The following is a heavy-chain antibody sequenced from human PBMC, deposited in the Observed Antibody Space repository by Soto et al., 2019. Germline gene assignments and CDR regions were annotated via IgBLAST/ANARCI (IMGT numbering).Heavy chain of an antibody. J-gene: IGHJ6*02. CDR2: ISSNGGST. V-gene: IGHV3-64D*06. CDR3: VKGYCSSTSCQRGMDV. Sequence: GSLRLSCSASGFTFSSYAMHWVRQAPGKGLEYVSAISSNGGSTYYADSVKGRFTISRDNSKNTLYLQMSSLRAEDTAVYYCVKGYCSSTSCQRGMDVWGQGTTVTVSS. CDR1: GFTFSSYA. D-gene: IGHD2-2*01.